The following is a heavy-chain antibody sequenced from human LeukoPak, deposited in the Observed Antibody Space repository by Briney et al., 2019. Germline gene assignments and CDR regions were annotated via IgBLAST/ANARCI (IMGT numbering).Heavy chain of an antibody. D-gene: IGHD3-22*01. CDR2: ISYSGST. Sequence: SETLSLTCTVSGGPINSGNYLWGWIRQPPGKGLEWIASISYSGSTYYNPSLKSRVTMSVDTSKNQFSLKVRSVTAPDTAVYYCARLQYYDSRGYYYGFDYWGQGTLVTVSS. CDR3: ARLQYYDSRGYYYGFDY. CDR1: GGPINSGNYL. V-gene: IGHV4-39*01. J-gene: IGHJ4*02.